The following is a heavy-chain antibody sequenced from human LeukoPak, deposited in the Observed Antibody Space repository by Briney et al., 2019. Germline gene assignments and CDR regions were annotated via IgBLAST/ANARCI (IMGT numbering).Heavy chain of an antibody. D-gene: IGHD3-22*01. CDR3: ARQLPYYYDSSGYYNPFDY. CDR1: GGSISTYY. V-gene: IGHV4-59*08. J-gene: IGHJ4*02. CDR2: ISHSGNT. Sequence: SETLSLTCTVSGGSISTYYWSWIRQPPGKGLEWIGFISHSGNTNYNPSLKSRVTISVDTSKNQFSLKLSSVTAADTAVYYCARQLPYYYDSSGYYNPFDYWGQGTLVTVSS.